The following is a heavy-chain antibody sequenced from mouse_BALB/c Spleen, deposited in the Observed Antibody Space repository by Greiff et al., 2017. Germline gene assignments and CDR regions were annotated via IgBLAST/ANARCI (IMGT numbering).Heavy chain of an antibody. Sequence: EVKLVESGGGLVKPGGSLKLSCAASGFAFSSYDMSWVRQTPEKRLEWVAYISSGGGSTYYPDTVKGRFTISSDNAKNTLYLQMSSLKSEDTAMYYCARHRYAMDYWGQGTSVTVSS. CDR1: GFAFSSYD. CDR2: ISSGGGST. J-gene: IGHJ4*01. V-gene: IGHV5-12-1*01. CDR3: ARHRYAMDY.